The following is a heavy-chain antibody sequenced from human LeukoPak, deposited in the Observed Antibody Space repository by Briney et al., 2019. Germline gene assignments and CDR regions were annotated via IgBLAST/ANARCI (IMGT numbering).Heavy chain of an antibody. Sequence: SETLSLTCTVSGFSISSSNKYWGWNRQPPGRGLEWVGSLSYSGSAYYNSSLKSRVSISVDTSRNQFSLKLISVTAADTAVYYCTRQEVGYCSGGSCYAHFDYWGRGTLVTVYS. CDR2: LSYSGSA. CDR3: TRQEVGYCSGGSCYAHFDY. D-gene: IGHD2-15*01. CDR1: GFSISSSNKY. J-gene: IGHJ4*02. V-gene: IGHV4-39*01.